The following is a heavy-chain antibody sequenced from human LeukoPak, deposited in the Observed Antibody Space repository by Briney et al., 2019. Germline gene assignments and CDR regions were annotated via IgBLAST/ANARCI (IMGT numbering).Heavy chain of an antibody. J-gene: IGHJ5*02. CDR3: ARLPVIQRVGMLDH. V-gene: IGHV3-7*01. D-gene: IGHD3-16*02. CDR2: IKEDSSET. Sequence: GGSLRLSWAGSGFTFSTFWMTWVRQAPGKGPEWVANIKEDSSETYYVDSVRGRFTIFRDNARTSVFLQMTSLRAEDTAVYYCARLPVIQRVGMLDHWGQGTRVIVSS. CDR1: GFTFSTFW.